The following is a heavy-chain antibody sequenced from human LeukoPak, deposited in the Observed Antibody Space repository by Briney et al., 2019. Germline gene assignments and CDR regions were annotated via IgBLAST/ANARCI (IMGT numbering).Heavy chain of an antibody. CDR2: ISAYNGNT. Sequence: VASVKVSCKASGYTFTSYGISWVRQAPGQGLEWMGWISAYNGNTNYAQKLQGRVTMTTDTSTSTAYMELRSLRSDDTAVYYCARLFTSYYDFWSGPDHNWFDPWGQGTLVTVSS. CDR1: GYTFTSYG. CDR3: ARLFTSYYDFWSGPDHNWFDP. V-gene: IGHV1-18*01. J-gene: IGHJ5*02. D-gene: IGHD3-3*01.